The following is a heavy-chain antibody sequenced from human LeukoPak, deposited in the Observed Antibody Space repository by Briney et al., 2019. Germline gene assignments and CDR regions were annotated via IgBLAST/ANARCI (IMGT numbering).Heavy chain of an antibody. J-gene: IGHJ4*02. CDR2: IYYSGST. V-gene: IGHV4-61*01. CDR1: GGSVSSGTYY. Sequence: PSETLSLTCTVSGGSVSSGTYYWSWIRQPPGKGLEWIGYIYYSGSTNYNPSLKSRVTISVDTSKSQFSLKLSSVTAADMAVYYCARDRVRGNSNPYFDYWGQGTLVTVSS. D-gene: IGHD4-11*01. CDR3: ARDRVRGNSNPYFDY.